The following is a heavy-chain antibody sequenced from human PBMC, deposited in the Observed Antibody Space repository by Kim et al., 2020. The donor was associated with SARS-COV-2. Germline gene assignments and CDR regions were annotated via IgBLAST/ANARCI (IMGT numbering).Heavy chain of an antibody. CDR2: NEK. CDR3: AREYGEGFDY. D-gene: IGHD4-17*01. Sequence: NEKYYVDSGKGRLTISRDNAKNSLYLQRNTRRADDTALYYCAREYGEGFDYWGQGTLVTVSS. V-gene: IGHV3-7*03. J-gene: IGHJ4*02.